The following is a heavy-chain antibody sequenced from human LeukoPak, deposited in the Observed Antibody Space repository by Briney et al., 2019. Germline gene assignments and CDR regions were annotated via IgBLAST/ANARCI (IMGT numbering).Heavy chain of an antibody. CDR3: ASSYRRDGYNFPRGMDV. Sequence: GGSLRLSCAASGFTFSSYGMHWVRQAPGKGLEWVAVIWYDGSNKYYADSVKGRFTISRDNSKNTLYLQMNSLRAEDTAVYYCASSYRRDGYNFPRGMDVWGQGTTATVSS. J-gene: IGHJ6*02. V-gene: IGHV3-33*01. CDR2: IWYDGSNK. D-gene: IGHD5-24*01. CDR1: GFTFSSYG.